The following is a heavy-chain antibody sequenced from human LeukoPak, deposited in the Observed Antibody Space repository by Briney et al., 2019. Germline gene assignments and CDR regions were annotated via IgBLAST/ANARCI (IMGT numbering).Heavy chain of an antibody. Sequence: GGSLRLSCAASGFTFSSYSMNWVRQSPGKGLEGVSSISSSSSYIHYTDSVKGRFTISRDNAKNSLYLQMNRVRVEDTAVYYCAGINDYGDPTGAFDIWGQGTMVTVSS. J-gene: IGHJ3*02. CDR1: GFTFSSYS. CDR3: AGINDYGDPTGAFDI. D-gene: IGHD4-17*01. CDR2: ISSSSSYI. V-gene: IGHV3-21*01.